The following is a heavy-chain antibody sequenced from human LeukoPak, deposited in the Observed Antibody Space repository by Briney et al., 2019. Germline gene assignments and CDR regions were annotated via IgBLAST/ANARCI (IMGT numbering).Heavy chain of an antibody. V-gene: IGHV4-59*01. CDR3: ARAGDGSGWSDY. D-gene: IGHD6-19*01. J-gene: IGHJ4*02. CDR2: IYYSGST. Sequence: SETLSLTCTVSGGSISSYYWGWIRQPRGKGLEWIGYIYYSGSTNYNPSLKSRVTISVDTSKNQFSLKLSSVTAADTAVYYCARAGDGSGWSDYWGQGTLVTVSS. CDR1: GGSISSYY.